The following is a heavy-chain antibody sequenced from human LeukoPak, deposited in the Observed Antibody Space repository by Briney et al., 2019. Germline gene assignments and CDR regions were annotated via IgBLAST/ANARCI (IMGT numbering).Heavy chain of an antibody. Sequence: GSLRLSCAASGFTFSSYSMNWVRQAPGKGLEWVSSISSSSSYIYYADSVKGRFTISRDNAKNSLYLQMNSLRAEDTAVCYCARGFNKIVVVLTGDYWGQGTLVTVSS. J-gene: IGHJ4*02. CDR3: ARGFNKIVVVLTGDY. V-gene: IGHV3-21*01. D-gene: IGHD3-22*01. CDR2: ISSSSSYI. CDR1: GFTFSSYS.